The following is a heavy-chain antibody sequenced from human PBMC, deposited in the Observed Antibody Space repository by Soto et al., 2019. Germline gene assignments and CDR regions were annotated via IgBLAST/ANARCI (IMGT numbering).Heavy chain of an antibody. CDR1: GWSISSYY. Sequence: PSETLSLTCTVSGWSISSYYWSWIRQPPGKGLEWIGYIYYRANPNYNPSLKSRVTISQDTSKNQFSLKLSSVTAADTAVYYCARVWGGAFDIWGQGTMVTVSS. V-gene: IGHV4-59*08. D-gene: IGHD3-10*01. CDR3: ARVWGGAFDI. CDR2: IYYRANP. J-gene: IGHJ3*02.